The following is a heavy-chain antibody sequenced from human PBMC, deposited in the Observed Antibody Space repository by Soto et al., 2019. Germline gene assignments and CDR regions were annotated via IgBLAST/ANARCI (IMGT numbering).Heavy chain of an antibody. CDR3: ARSLLRFLEWPDDYYYYGMDV. D-gene: IGHD3-3*01. J-gene: IGHJ6*02. CDR1: GGSISSGGYY. CDR2: IYYSGST. Sequence: SETLSLTCTVSGGSISSGGYYWSWIRQHPGKGLEWIGYIYYSGSTYYNPSLKSRVTISVDTSKNQFSLKLSSVTAADTAVYYCARSLLRFLEWPDDYYYYGMDVWGQGTTVTSP. V-gene: IGHV4-31*03.